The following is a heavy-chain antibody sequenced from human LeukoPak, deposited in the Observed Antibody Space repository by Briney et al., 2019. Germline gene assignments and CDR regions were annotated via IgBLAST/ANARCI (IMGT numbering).Heavy chain of an antibody. CDR2: ISSGSGYI. D-gene: IGHD1-26*01. CDR1: GFSVSANY. Sequence: GGSLRLSCAVSGFSVSANYMSWVRQAPGKGLEWVSSISSGSGYIYYADSVKGRFTISRDNAKNSLYLQMNSLRAEDTAAYYCARDSGSYYAFDYWGQGTLVTVSS. CDR3: ARDSGSYYAFDY. V-gene: IGHV3-21*01. J-gene: IGHJ4*02.